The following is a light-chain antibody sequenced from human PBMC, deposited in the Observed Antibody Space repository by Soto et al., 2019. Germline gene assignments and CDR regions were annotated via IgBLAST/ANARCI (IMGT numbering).Light chain of an antibody. Sequence: QSLLAQPHAASGTGGQRGSICCPGSKCNNGNNTVNSSQQSPGMAPQLFIRKSNPRPSGLPDRFSGSTSGTSASLAISGLQSEDEADYYCAAWADSVNGYVFGPGTKVTVL. CDR1: KCNNGNNT. J-gene: IGLJ1*01. V-gene: IGLV1-44*01. CDR3: AAWADSVNGYV. CDR2: KSN.